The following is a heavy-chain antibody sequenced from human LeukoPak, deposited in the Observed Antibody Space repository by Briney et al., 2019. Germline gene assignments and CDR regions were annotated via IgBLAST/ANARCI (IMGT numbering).Heavy chain of an antibody. CDR1: GDSISSYS. CDR3: ARNHCSGGSCYSDY. Sequence: SETLSLTCTVSGDSISSYSWSWIRQPPGKRLEWIGHIYDRGSTNYNPFLKSRVTISVDTSMNQFSLQLSSVTAADTAVYYRARNHCSGGSCYSDYWGQGTRVTVSS. J-gene: IGHJ4*02. V-gene: IGHV4-59*08. D-gene: IGHD2-15*01. CDR2: IYDRGST.